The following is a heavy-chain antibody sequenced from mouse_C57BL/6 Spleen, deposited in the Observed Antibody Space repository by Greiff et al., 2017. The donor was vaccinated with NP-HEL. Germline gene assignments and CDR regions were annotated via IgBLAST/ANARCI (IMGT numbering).Heavy chain of an antibody. Sequence: EVQLQQSGAELVRPGASVKLSCTASGFNIKDDYMHWVKQRPEQGLEWIGWIDPENGDTEYASKFQGKATITADTSSNTAYLQLSSLTSEDTAVYYCTTSTVGGAMDYWGQGTSVTVSS. J-gene: IGHJ4*01. V-gene: IGHV14-4*01. CDR2: IDPENGDT. CDR1: GFNIKDDY. D-gene: IGHD1-1*01. CDR3: TTSTVGGAMDY.